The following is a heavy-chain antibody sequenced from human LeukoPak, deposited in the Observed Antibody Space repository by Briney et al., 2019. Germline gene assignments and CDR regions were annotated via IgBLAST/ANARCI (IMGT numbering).Heavy chain of an antibody. CDR1: GYTFTGYY. Sequence: ASVKVSCKASGYTFTGYYMHWVRQAPGQGLEWVGWINPKSGGTNYAQKFQGRVTMTSDTSITTVYMELSRLRSGDTAVYYCARADTAMVTHLLPWGQGTLVTVSS. CDR3: ARADTAMVTHLLP. V-gene: IGHV1-2*02. J-gene: IGHJ5*02. D-gene: IGHD5-18*01. CDR2: INPKSGGT.